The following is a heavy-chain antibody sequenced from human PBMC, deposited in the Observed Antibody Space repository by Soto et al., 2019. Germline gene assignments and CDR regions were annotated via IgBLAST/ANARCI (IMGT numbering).Heavy chain of an antibody. Sequence: QVQLVESGGGVVQPGRSLRLSCAASGFTFSSYGMHWVRQAPGKGLEWVAVISYDGSIKYYADSVKGPLTISRDNSKNTLYLQMNSLRAEDTAVYYCAKEGAVAGLDYWGQGTLVTVSS. CDR2: ISYDGSIK. CDR3: AKEGAVAGLDY. V-gene: IGHV3-30*18. J-gene: IGHJ4*02. D-gene: IGHD6-19*01. CDR1: GFTFSSYG.